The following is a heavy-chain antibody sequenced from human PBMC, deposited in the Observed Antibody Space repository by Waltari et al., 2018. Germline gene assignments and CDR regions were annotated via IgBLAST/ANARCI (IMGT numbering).Heavy chain of an antibody. CDR2: IYHSGST. J-gene: IGHJ4*02. CDR1: GYSISSGYY. D-gene: IGHD6-13*01. CDR3: ARDPIAATDY. V-gene: IGHV4-38-2*01. Sequence: QVQLQESGPGLVKPSETLSLTCAVSGYSISSGYYWGWIRQPPGKGLEWIGSIYHSGSTYYNPSLKSRVTISVDTSKNQFSLKLSSVTAADTAVYYCARDPIAATDYWGQGTLVTVSS.